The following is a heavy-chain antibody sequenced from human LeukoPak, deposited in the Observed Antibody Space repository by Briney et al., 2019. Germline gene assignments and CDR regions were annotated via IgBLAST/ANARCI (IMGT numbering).Heavy chain of an antibody. J-gene: IGHJ4*02. V-gene: IGHV1-69*05. D-gene: IGHD4-17*01. CDR3: YLYGDRVERHDY. CDR2: IIPIFGTA. Sequence: SVKVSCKASGYTFTSYDINWVRQATGQGLEWMGGIIPIFGTANYAQKFQGRVTITTDESTSTAYMELSSLRSEDTAVYYCYLYGDRVERHDYWGQGTLVTVSS. CDR1: GYTFTSYD.